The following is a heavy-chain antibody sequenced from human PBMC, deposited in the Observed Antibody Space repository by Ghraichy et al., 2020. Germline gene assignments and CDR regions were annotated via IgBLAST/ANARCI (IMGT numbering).Heavy chain of an antibody. J-gene: IGHJ2*01. CDR3: AKEGFSRVSDWHFDL. V-gene: IGHV3-30*18. CDR1: GFTFSTYG. CDR2: ISYDGSSQ. D-gene: IGHD1-26*01. Sequence: LSLTCAASGFTFSTYGMHWVRQAPGKGLEWVAVISYDGSSQYFADSVRGRSTISRDNSKNTLYLQMNSLRPEDTAVYYCAKEGFSRVSDWHFDLWGRGTLVTVSS.